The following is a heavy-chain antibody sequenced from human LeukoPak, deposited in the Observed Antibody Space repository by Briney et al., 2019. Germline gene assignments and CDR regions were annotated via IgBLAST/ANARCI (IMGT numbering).Heavy chain of an antibody. CDR3: ARGGIVVVPAPLNWFDP. Sequence: GGSLRLSCAASGFTFSSYSMNWVRQAPGKGLEWVSSISSSSSYIYYADSVKGRFAISRDNAKNSLYLQMNSLRAEDTAVYYCARGGIVVVPAPLNWFDPWGQGTLVTVSS. D-gene: IGHD2-2*01. CDR2: ISSSSSYI. CDR1: GFTFSSYS. J-gene: IGHJ5*02. V-gene: IGHV3-21*01.